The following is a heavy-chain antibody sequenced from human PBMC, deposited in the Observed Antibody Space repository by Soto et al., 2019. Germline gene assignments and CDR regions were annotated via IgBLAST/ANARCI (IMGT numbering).Heavy chain of an antibody. CDR1: GGSISSYY. V-gene: IGHV4-4*07. J-gene: IGHJ5*02. CDR2: IYTSGST. D-gene: IGHD1-7*01. CDR3: AREHRITGTTGSRLGWFDP. Sequence: PSETLSLTCTVSGGSISSYYWSWIRQPAGKGLEWIGRIYTSGSTNYNPSLKSRVTISVDTSKNQFSLKLSSVTAADTAVYYCAREHRITGTTGSRLGWFDPWGQGTLVTVSS.